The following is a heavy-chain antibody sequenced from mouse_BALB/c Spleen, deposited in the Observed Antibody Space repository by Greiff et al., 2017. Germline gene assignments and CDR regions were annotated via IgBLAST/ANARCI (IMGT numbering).Heavy chain of an antibody. J-gene: IGHJ3*01. CDR3: TRSGWLLPFAY. CDR2: INPSNGGT. D-gene: IGHD2-3*01. V-gene: IGHV1S81*02. Sequence: QVQLQQPGAELVKPGASVKLSCKASGYTFTSYYMYWVKQRPGQGLEWIGGINPSNGGTNFNEKFKSKATLTVDKSSSTAYMQLSSLTSEDSAVYYCTRSGWLLPFAYWGQGTLVTVSA. CDR1: GYTFTSYY.